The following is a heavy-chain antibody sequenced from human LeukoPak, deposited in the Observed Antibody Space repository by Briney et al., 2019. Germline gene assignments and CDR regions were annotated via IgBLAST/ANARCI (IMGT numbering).Heavy chain of an antibody. CDR2: ISGSGGST. CDR1: GFTFSSYG. Sequence: GGSLRLSCAASGFTFSSYGMSWVRQAPGKGLEWVSAISGSGGSTYYADSVKGRFTISRDNSKNTLYLQMNSLRAEDTAVYYCAKEFGYYYESIGPHVPCFDYLVQGTMVTDSS. D-gene: IGHD3-22*01. CDR3: AKEFGYYYESIGPHVPCFDY. V-gene: IGHV3-23*01. J-gene: IGHJ4*02.